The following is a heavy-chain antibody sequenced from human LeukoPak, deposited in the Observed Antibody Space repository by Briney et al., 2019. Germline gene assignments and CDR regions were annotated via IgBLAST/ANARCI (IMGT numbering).Heavy chain of an antibody. D-gene: IGHD6-13*01. Sequence: PSETLSLTCTVSGGSISSSSYYWGWIRQPPGKGLEWIGSIYYSGSTYYNPFLKSRVTISVDTSKNQFSLKLSSVTAADTAVYYCARGSSSWYYFDYWGQGTLVTVSS. CDR3: ARGSSSWYYFDY. J-gene: IGHJ4*02. CDR2: IYYSGST. CDR1: GGSISSSSYY. V-gene: IGHV4-39*01.